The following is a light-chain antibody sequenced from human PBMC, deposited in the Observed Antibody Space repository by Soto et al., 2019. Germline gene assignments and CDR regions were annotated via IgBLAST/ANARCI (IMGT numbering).Light chain of an antibody. Sequence: EIVMTQSPATPSVSPGERATLSCRASQSISSNLAWYQQKPGQAPRLLMFRTSSRATGFPARFSGSGSGTEFNLTTSSLQSEDFGVYYCQQYNNWPRATFGGGTKVDIK. CDR3: QQYNNWPRAT. J-gene: IGKJ4*01. CDR1: QSISSN. V-gene: IGKV3-15*01. CDR2: RTS.